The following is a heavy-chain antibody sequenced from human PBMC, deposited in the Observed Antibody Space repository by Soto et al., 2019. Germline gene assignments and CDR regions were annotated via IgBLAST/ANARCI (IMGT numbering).Heavy chain of an antibody. CDR3: ARGGRVTTDVFDV. Sequence: EVQLVESGGGLVQPGGSLRLSCAATGFTLARSNLNWVRQVIGKGLEWVSTIGSAGDPYYLGSVKGRISISRENANNAFYLRVSSLEGEEAAVYYCARGGRVTTDVFDVWGQGTMVTVSS. J-gene: IGHJ3*01. CDR2: IGSAGDP. V-gene: IGHV3-13*05. D-gene: IGHD4-17*01. CDR1: GFTLARSN.